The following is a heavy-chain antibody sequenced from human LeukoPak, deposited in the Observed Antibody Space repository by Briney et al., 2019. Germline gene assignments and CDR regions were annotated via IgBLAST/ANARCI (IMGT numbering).Heavy chain of an antibody. CDR2: INHSGST. Sequence: PSETLSLTCVVYGGSFSGYYWSWIRQPPGKGLEWIGEINHSGSTNYNPSLKSRVTISVDTSKNQFSLKLSSVTAADTAVYYCARAGYSSGRSDYYYGMDVWGQGTTVTVSS. D-gene: IGHD6-19*01. J-gene: IGHJ6*02. CDR1: GGSFSGYY. CDR3: ARAGYSSGRSDYYYGMDV. V-gene: IGHV4-34*01.